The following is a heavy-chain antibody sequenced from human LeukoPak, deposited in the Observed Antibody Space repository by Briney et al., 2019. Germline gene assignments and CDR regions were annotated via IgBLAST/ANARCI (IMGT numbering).Heavy chain of an antibody. D-gene: IGHD2-15*01. CDR2: ITTNGGTT. V-gene: IGHV3-64*01. CDR1: GFTFSDYP. J-gene: IGHJ3*02. Sequence: GGSLRLSCAAPGFTFSDYPMHWVRQAPGKGLEYVSAITTNGGTTYYATSVKGRFIISRDNSKNTLYLQMGSLRVEDMGVYYCARLSPIVVAPGALDIWGQGTMVTVSS. CDR3: ARLSPIVVAPGALDI.